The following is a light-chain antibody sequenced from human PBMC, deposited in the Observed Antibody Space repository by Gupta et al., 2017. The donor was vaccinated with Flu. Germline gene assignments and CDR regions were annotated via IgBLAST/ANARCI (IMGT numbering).Light chain of an antibody. CDR2: SAS. CDR1: QSISSY. V-gene: IGKV1-39*01. Sequence: DIQMTQSPSSLSASVGDRVTITCRASQSISSYVNWYQQAPGKAPKFLIYSASNLQSGVSSRFSGSGSGTDFTLTISSLQPEDSATYYCQQSYTTPLTFGGGTKVEIK. J-gene: IGKJ4*01. CDR3: QQSYTTPLT.